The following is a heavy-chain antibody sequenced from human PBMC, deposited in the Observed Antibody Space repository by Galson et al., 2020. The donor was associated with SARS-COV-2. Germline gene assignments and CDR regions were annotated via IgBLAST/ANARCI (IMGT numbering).Heavy chain of an antibody. V-gene: IGHV4-4*02. D-gene: IGHD3-10*01. J-gene: IGHJ4*02. CDR3: ARAARVQGVIISLLYYFDY. CDR2: IYHSGST. Sequence: ETLSLTCAVSGGSISSSNWWSWVRQPPGKGLEWIGEIYHSGSTTYNPSLKSRVTISVDKSKNQFSLKLSSVTAADTAVYYCARAARVQGVIISLLYYFDYWGQGTLVTVSS. CDR1: GGSISSSNW.